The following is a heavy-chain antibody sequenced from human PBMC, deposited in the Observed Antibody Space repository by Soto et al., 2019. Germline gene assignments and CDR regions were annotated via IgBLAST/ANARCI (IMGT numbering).Heavy chain of an antibody. Sequence: GGSLCLSCAASGFTFSSYGMGWARQGPGKGLEWVAVVSLGGSTHSEDSVRGRFTISRDKSKNQLSLQMNSVTAEDTAVYFCARPGGAGGHFDVWGQGDLVTVSS. CDR1: GFTFSSYG. D-gene: IGHD2-21*01. CDR2: VSLGGST. CDR3: ARPGGAGGHFDV. V-gene: IGHV3-23*01. J-gene: IGHJ4*02.